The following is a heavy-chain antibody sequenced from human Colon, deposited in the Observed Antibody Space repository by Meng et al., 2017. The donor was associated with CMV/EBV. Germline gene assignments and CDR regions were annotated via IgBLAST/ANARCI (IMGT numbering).Heavy chain of an antibody. Sequence: QVQLVGSGGGGVQPGGSLRLSCAASGFTFSDYGMHWLRQAPGKGLEWVAFVLYDGSRKYYGDSVKGRFSISRDNSKNTFYLQMNSLRADDTAVYYCVKDQCRGWGQGTLVTVSS. D-gene: IGHD3-10*01. CDR1: GFTFSDYG. CDR2: VLYDGSRK. V-gene: IGHV3-30*02. J-gene: IGHJ4*02. CDR3: VKDQCRG.